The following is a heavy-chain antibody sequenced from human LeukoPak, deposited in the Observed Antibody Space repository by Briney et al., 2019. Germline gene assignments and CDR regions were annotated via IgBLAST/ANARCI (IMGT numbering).Heavy chain of an antibody. D-gene: IGHD3-10*01. J-gene: IGHJ4*02. CDR2: INHSGST. CDR1: GGSFSGYY. V-gene: IGHV4-34*01. Sequence: PSETLSLTYAVYGGSFSGYYWSWIPQPPGKGLQWIGEINHSGSTNYNPSLKSRVIISVDTSKNHLSLKLSSVTAADTAVYYCARPQGSPALYYFDYWGQGTLVTVSS. CDR3: ARPQGSPALYYFDY.